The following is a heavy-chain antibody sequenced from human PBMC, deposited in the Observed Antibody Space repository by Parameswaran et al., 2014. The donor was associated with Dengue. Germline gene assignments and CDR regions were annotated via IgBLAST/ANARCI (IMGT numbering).Heavy chain of an antibody. CDR3: GRALGYCSSADCSDYFYYYTDV. Sequence: WVRQAPGQGLEWMGWINSHNGNTKYAQTFQGRVTMTTDTSTSTAYMELRSLRSDDTAMYYCGRALGYCSSADCSDYFYYYTDVWGQRGPGHRLL. CDR2: INSHNGNT. D-gene: IGHD2-2*01. V-gene: IGHV1-18*01. J-gene: IGHJ6*03.